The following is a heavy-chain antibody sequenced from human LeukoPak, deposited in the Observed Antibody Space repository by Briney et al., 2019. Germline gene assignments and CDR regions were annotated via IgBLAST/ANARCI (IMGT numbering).Heavy chain of an antibody. CDR1: GFTFSSYA. D-gene: IGHD2-15*01. J-gene: IGHJ4*02. V-gene: IGHV3-23*01. CDR2: ISGSGGST. Sequence: GGSLRLSCAASGFTFSSYAMSWVRQAPGKGLEWVSAISGSGGSTYYADSVKGRFTISRDNAKNSLYLQMNSLRAEDTAVYYCARDEVASSIYFDYWGQGTLVTVSS. CDR3: ARDEVASSIYFDY.